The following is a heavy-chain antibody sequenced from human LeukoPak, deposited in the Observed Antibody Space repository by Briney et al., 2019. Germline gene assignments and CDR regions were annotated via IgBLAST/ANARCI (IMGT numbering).Heavy chain of an antibody. CDR2: INHSGST. V-gene: IGHV4-34*01. CDR1: GGSFSGYY. CDR3: ARRSSGWLNHFDY. D-gene: IGHD6-19*01. Sequence: PSETLSLTCAVYGGSFSGYYWNWIRQPPGKGLEWIGEINHSGSTNYNPSLKSRVTISVDTSKNQFSLKLSSVTAADTAVYYCARRSSGWLNHFDYWGQGTLVTVSS. J-gene: IGHJ4*02.